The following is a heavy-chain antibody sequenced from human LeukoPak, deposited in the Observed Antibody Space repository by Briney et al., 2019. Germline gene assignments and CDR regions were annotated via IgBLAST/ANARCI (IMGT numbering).Heavy chain of an antibody. CDR1: GYTFLHYD. Sequence: ASLKVSCKASGYTFLHYDFNWVRQAPGHGLEWVGWISPYNGNTKYKQRLQGRFTMSTDASTTTAYLEMTGLTSEDTAVYYCAREINGAFDYWGQGTVVTVAS. CDR3: AREINGAFDY. J-gene: IGHJ4*02. D-gene: IGHD3-10*01. CDR2: ISPYNGNT. V-gene: IGHV1-18*01.